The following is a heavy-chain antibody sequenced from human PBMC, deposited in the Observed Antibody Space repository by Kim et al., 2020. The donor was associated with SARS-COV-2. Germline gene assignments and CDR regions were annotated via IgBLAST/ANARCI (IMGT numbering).Heavy chain of an antibody. D-gene: IGHD4-17*01. CDR3: AREGEGATVTTEALWAFDI. J-gene: IGHJ3*02. V-gene: IGHV1-69*13. Sequence: SVKVSCKASGGTFSSYAISWVRQAPGQGLEWMGGIIPIFGTANYAQKFQGRVTITADESTSTAYMELSSLRSEDTAVYYCAREGEGATVTTEALWAFDIWGQGTMVTVSS. CDR1: GGTFSSYA. CDR2: IIPIFGTA.